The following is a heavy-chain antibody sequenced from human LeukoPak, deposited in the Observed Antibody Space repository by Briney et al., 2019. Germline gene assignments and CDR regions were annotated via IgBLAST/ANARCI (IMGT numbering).Heavy chain of an antibody. Sequence: PSETLSLSCTVSGGLIPISTYYWGWIRQPPGKGLEWIGSVYYSGTTKYNPSLKSRVTISVDMSKNQFSLKLSSVTAADTAVYYCARFPYNFPDYWGQGTLVTVSS. V-gene: IGHV4-39*01. CDR2: VYYSGTT. J-gene: IGHJ4*02. CDR1: GGLIPISTYY. D-gene: IGHD1-20*01. CDR3: ARFPYNFPDY.